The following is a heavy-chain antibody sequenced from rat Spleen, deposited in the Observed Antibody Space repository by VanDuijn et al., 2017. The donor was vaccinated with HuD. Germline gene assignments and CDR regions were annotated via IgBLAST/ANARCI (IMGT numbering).Heavy chain of an antibody. Sequence: EVQLVESGGGLVQPGRSLKLSCAASGFTFSDYYMAWVRPAPGKGLGWVTSMTNTGGSTYYPDSVKGRFTISRDNAKSTLYLQINSLRSEDTATFYCTRRDYYSGDYFDYWGQGVMVTVSS. CDR1: GFTFSDYY. CDR3: TRRDYYSGDYFDY. CDR2: MTNTGGST. J-gene: IGHJ2*01. V-gene: IGHV5-31*01. D-gene: IGHD1-1*01.